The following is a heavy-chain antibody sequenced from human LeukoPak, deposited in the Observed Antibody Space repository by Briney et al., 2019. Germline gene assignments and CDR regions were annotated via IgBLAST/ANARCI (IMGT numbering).Heavy chain of an antibody. D-gene: IGHD3-22*01. V-gene: IGHV4-34*01. CDR2: INHPGST. CDR1: GGSFSGYY. J-gene: IGHJ2*01. Sequence: SETLSLTCAVYGGSFSGYYWSWIRQPPGKGLEWIGEINHPGSTNYNPSLKSRVTISVDTSKNQFSLKLSSVTAADTAVYYCARQDTYDSSGYLENWYFDLWGRGTLVTVSS. CDR3: ARQDTYDSSGYLENWYFDL.